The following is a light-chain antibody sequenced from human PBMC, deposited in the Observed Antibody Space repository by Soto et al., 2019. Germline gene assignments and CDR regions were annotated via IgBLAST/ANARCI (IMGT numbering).Light chain of an antibody. V-gene: IGKV3-11*01. CDR1: QSVSTD. CDR2: DAS. J-gene: IGKJ1*01. Sequence: ALAQSPVALSLSPGERATLSCRASQSVSTDLAWYQQKPGQAPRLLIYDASNRATGIPARFSGSGSGTDFTLTISRLEPEDFAVYYCHQYDSWTFGQGTKVDIK. CDR3: HQYDSWT.